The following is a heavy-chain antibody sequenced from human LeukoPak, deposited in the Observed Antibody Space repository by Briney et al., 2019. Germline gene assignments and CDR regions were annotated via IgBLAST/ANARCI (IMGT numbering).Heavy chain of an antibody. CDR1: GYTFTSYD. CDR3: ARAPLRYFDWPISPWEPDNWFDP. J-gene: IGHJ5*02. Sequence: ASVKVSCKASGYTFTSYDINWVRQATGQGLEWMGWMNPNSDNTGYAQKFQGRVTMTRNTSISTAYMELSSLRSEDTAVYYCARAPLRYFDWPISPWEPDNWFDPWGQGTLVTVSS. CDR2: MNPNSDNT. V-gene: IGHV1-8*01. D-gene: IGHD3-9*01.